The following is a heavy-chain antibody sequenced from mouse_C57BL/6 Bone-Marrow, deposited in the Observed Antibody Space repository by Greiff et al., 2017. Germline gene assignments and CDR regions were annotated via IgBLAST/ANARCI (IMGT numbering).Heavy chain of an antibody. CDR3: AGGGCRADY. V-gene: IGHV1-82*01. CDR2: IYPGDGDT. CDR1: GYAFSSSW. J-gene: IGHJ2*01. Sequence: QVQLQQSGPELVKPGASVKISCKASGYAFSSSWMNWVKQRPGKGLEWIGRIYPGDGDTNYNGKFKGKATLTADKSSSTAYMQLSSLTSEDSAVYFCAGGGCRADYWGQGTTLTVSS. D-gene: IGHD3-3*01.